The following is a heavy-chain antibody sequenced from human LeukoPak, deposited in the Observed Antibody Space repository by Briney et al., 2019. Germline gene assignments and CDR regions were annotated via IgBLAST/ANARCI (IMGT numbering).Heavy chain of an antibody. CDR2: INPNSGGT. D-gene: IGHD3-3*01. J-gene: IGHJ4*02. V-gene: IGHV1-2*02. Sequence: ASVKVSCKASGYTFTGYYMHWVRQAPGQGLEWMGWINPNSGGTNYAQKFQGRVTMTRDTSISTAYMELSRLRSDDTAVYYCARGGDSLITIFGVGLMSVFDYWGQGTLVTVSS. CDR3: ARGGDSLITIFGVGLMSVFDY. CDR1: GYTFTGYY.